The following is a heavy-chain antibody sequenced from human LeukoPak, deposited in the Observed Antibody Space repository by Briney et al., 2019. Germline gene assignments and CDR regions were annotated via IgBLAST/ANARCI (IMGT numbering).Heavy chain of an antibody. Sequence: GASVKVSCKASGYTFTSYDINWVRQATGQGLEWMGWMNPNSGNTDYVQKFQGGVTITRNSSISTAYLELSRLRSEDTAVDYCARGLGGPYSSSWYSLYCYYYYYMDVWGKGTTVTVSS. D-gene: IGHD6-13*01. CDR3: ARGLGGPYSSSWYSLYCYYYYYMDV. CDR2: MNPNSGNT. J-gene: IGHJ6*03. V-gene: IGHV1-8*03. CDR1: GYTFTSYD.